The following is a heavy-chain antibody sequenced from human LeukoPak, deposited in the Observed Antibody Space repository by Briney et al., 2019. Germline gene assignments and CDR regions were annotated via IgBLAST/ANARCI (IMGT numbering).Heavy chain of an antibody. CDR3: ARVGATSDY. Sequence: ASVKLSCEASGYTFTSYDINWVRQATGQGLEWMGWMNPNSGNTGYAQKFQGRVTMTTDTSTSTAYMELRSLRSDDAAMYYCARVGATSDYWGQGTLVTVSS. CDR1: GYTFTSYD. D-gene: IGHD1-26*01. J-gene: IGHJ4*02. V-gene: IGHV1-8*01. CDR2: MNPNSGNT.